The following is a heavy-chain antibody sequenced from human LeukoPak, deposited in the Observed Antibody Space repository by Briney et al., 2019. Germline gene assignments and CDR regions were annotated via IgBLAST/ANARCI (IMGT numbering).Heavy chain of an antibody. CDR2: IIPILGIA. V-gene: IGHV1-69*02. CDR3: ARVMGGYGDYDYYYGMDV. J-gene: IGHJ6*02. Sequence: SVTVSCKASGGTFSSYTISWVRQAPGQGLEWMGRIIPILGIANYAQKFQGRVTITADKSTSTAYMELSSLRSEDTAVYYCARVMGGYGDYDYYYGMDVWGQGTTVTVSS. D-gene: IGHD4-17*01. CDR1: GGTFSSYT.